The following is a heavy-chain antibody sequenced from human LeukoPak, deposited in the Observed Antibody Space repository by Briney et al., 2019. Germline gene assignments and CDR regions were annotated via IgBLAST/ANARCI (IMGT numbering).Heavy chain of an antibody. CDR1: GFTFSSYA. Sequence: GGSLRLSCAASGFTFSSYAMSWVRQAPGKGLEWVSAISGSGCSTYYADSVKGRFTISRDNSKNTLYLQMNSLRAEDTAVYYCASGVWGSYRYWYYFDYWGQGTLVTVSS. D-gene: IGHD3-16*02. CDR3: ASGVWGSYRYWYYFDY. CDR2: ISGSGCST. J-gene: IGHJ4*02. V-gene: IGHV3-23*01.